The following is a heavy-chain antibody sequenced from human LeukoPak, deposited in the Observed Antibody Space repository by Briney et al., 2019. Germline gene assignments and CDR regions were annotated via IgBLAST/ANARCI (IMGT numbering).Heavy chain of an antibody. D-gene: IGHD3-10*01. J-gene: IGHJ5*02. V-gene: IGHV1-46*01. CDR1: GFTFTSYY. Sequence: WASVKVSCKASGFTFTSYYMHWVRQAPGQGLEWMGIINPSGSYTSYAQKFQGRVTLIADESADTAYMELSSLRSEDTAVYYCVREGYSMVRGRLTSWFDPWGQGTLVTVSS. CDR2: INPSGSYT. CDR3: VREGYSMVRGRLTSWFDP.